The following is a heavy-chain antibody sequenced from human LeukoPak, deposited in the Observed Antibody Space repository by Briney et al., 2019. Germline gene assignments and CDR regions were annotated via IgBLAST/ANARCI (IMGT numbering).Heavy chain of an antibody. CDR3: ARSDYTIRLDS. CDR1: GGSIGNYY. J-gene: IGHJ4*02. Sequence: SETLSLTCTVSGGSIGNYYWSWIRQPPGKGLEWIAFICNTGTTSCNPSLKSRVTISVDTSKNQLSLELTSVTAADTAVYYCARSDYTIRLDSWGQGTLVTVSS. V-gene: IGHV4-59*01. D-gene: IGHD1-26*01. CDR2: ICNTGTT.